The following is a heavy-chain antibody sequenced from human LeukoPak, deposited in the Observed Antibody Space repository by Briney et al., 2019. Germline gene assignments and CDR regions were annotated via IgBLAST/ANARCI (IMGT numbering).Heavy chain of an antibody. V-gene: IGHV1-8*03. CDR3: ARVVTYYDFWSGYYIFDY. Sequence: ASVKVSCKASGYTFTSYDINWVRQATGQGLEWMGWMNPNSGNTGYAQKFQGRVTITRNASISTACMELSSLRSEDTAVYYCARVVTYYDFWSGYYIFDYWGQGTLVTVSS. D-gene: IGHD3-3*01. J-gene: IGHJ4*02. CDR2: MNPNSGNT. CDR1: GYTFTSYD.